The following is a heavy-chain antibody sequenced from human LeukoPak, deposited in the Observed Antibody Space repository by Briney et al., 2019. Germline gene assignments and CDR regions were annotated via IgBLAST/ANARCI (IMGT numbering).Heavy chain of an antibody. Sequence: PSETLSLTCTVSGGSVSSGTYYWSWVRQAPGKGLEWVANIKQDGSETYYVDSVEGRFTISRDNAKNSLYLQMNSLRAEDTAVYYCARGFYPDRTMIVVVVDYWGQGSLVTVSS. CDR2: IKQDGSET. J-gene: IGHJ4*02. CDR3: ARGFYPDRTMIVVVVDY. D-gene: IGHD3-22*01. V-gene: IGHV3-7*03. CDR1: GGSVSSGTYY.